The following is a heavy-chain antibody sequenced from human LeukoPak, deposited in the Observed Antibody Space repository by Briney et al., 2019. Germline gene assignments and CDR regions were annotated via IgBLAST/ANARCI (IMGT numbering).Heavy chain of an antibody. CDR1: GFRFSDYY. J-gene: IGHJ5*02. Sequence: GGSLRLSCAATGFRFSDYYMSWIRQAPGKGLEWVAYISSTGNSIFYADSVKGRFTISRDHAKNSLSLQLNSRRAEDTAVYYCAKGGIRYGYWFDHWGQGTLVTVSS. CDR3: AKGGIRYGYWFDH. D-gene: IGHD4-17*01. V-gene: IGHV3-11*01. CDR2: ISSTGNSI.